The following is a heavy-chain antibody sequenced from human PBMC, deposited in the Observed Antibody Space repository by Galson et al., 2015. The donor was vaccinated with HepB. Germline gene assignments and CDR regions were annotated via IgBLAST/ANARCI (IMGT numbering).Heavy chain of an antibody. J-gene: IGHJ4*02. CDR1: GFTFSSYA. D-gene: IGHD6-13*01. V-gene: IGHV3-23*01. Sequence: SLRLSCAASGFTFSSYAMSWVRQAPGKGLEWVSAISGSGGSTYYADSVKGRFTISRDNSKNTLYLQMNSLRAEDTAVYYCARELRQQLGTFDYWGQGTLVTVSS. CDR3: ARELRQQLGTFDY. CDR2: ISGSGGST.